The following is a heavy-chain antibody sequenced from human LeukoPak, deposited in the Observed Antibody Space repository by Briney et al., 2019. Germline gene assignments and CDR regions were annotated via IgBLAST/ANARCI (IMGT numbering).Heavy chain of an antibody. CDR2: ISGSGVTT. CDR1: GFTFSSYA. V-gene: IGHV3-23*01. D-gene: IGHD1-26*01. Sequence: PGGSLRLSCAASGFTFSSYAMSWVRQAPGKGLEWVSSISGSGVTTYYADSVKGRFTISRDNSKNTLYLQMNSLRAEGTAVYYCARIEGATYSGSFLDWGQGTLVTVPS. CDR3: ARIEGATYSGSFLD. J-gene: IGHJ4*02.